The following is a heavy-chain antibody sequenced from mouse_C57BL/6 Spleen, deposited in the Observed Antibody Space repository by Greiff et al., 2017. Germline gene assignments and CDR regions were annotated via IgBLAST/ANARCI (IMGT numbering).Heavy chain of an antibody. V-gene: IGHV5-12*01. CDR2: ISNGGGST. D-gene: IGHD1-1*01. CDR3: ARQHYGSSSPYGYFEV. CDR1: GFTFSDYY. J-gene: IGHJ1*03. Sequence: EVQLVESGGGLVQPGGTLKLSCAASGFTFSDYYMYWVRQTPEKRLEWVAYISNGGGSTYYPDTVKGRFTNSRDTAKNTLYLQMSRLKSEDTAMCYCARQHYGSSSPYGYFEVWGTGTTVTVSS.